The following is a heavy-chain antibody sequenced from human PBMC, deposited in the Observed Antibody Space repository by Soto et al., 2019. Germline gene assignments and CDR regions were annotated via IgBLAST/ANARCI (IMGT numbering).Heavy chain of an antibody. J-gene: IGHJ6*02. Sequence: PSETLSLTCSVSGGSIRSGDYYWSWIRQPPGKGLEWIAHIYYSGSTYYNPSLKSRVTISVDTSKNQFSLKLSPVTAAATPVYYCPTPYCSGGSCYSGGYYGMDVWGQGTTVT. D-gene: IGHD2-15*01. CDR3: PTPYCSGGSCYSGGYYGMDV. V-gene: IGHV4-30-4*01. CDR1: GGSIRSGDYY. CDR2: IYYSGST.